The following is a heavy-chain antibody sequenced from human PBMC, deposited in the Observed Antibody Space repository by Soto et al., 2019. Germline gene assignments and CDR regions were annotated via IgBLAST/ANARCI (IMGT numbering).Heavy chain of an antibody. J-gene: IGHJ4*02. V-gene: IGHV3-23*01. D-gene: IGHD4-17*01. Sequence: EVQLLESGGGLVQPGGSLRLSCAASGFTFSSYAMSWVRQAPGKGLEWVSALSGSGGSTYYADYVKGRFTISRDNSKNTLYLQMNSLRAEDTAVYYCAKALDKTTVTTALDYWGQGTLVTVSS. CDR1: GFTFSSYA. CDR2: LSGSGGST. CDR3: AKALDKTTVTTALDY.